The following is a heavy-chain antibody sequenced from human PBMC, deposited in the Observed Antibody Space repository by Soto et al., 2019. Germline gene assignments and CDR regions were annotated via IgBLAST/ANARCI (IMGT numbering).Heavy chain of an antibody. CDR3: ASSALPPIAVADYYYGMDV. CDR1: GYTFTGYY. CDR2: INPNSGGT. Sequence: ASVKVSCKASGYTFTGYYMHWVRQAPGQGLEWMGWINPNSGGTNYAQKFQGRVTMTRDTSISTAYMELSRLRSDDTAVYYCASSALPPIAVADYYYGMDVWGQGTTVTVSS. D-gene: IGHD6-19*01. V-gene: IGHV1-2*02. J-gene: IGHJ6*02.